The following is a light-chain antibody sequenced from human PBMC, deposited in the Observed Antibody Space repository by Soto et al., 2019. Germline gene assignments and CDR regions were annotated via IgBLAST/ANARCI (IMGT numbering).Light chain of an antibody. CDR1: QNVGNH. J-gene: IGKJ1*01. V-gene: IGKV1-39*01. CDR2: RAS. CDR3: QQNFLSPPT. Sequence: DIQLTQSPSSLSASVGDRVSITCRASQNVGNHLNWYRQKPGKAPKLLVSRASSLQSGVPSGFSGSGSGTDFTLTISSLQTEDFATYYCQQNFLSPPTFGQGTRVEVK.